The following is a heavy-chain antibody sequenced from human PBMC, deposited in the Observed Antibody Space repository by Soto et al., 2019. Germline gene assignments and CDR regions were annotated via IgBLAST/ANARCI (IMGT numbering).Heavy chain of an antibody. CDR3: ARDPRDYYDSSGYYLFDY. Sequence: ASVKVSCKASGYTFTSYGISWVRQAPGQGLEWMGWISAYNGNTNYAQKLQGRVTMTTDTSTNTDYMKLRSLKSDDTAVYYCARDPRDYYDSSGYYLFDYWGQ. CDR1: GYTFTSYG. CDR2: ISAYNGNT. D-gene: IGHD3-22*01. V-gene: IGHV1-18*01. J-gene: IGHJ4*01.